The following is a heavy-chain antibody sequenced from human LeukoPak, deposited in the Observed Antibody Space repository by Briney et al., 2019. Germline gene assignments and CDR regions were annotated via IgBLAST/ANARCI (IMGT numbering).Heavy chain of an antibody. Sequence: GASVKVSCKASGYTFTNYYMHGVRQAPGQGLEWMGMIDPSGGTTNYAQKFQGRVTMTRDTSTSTVYMDLSSLRSEDTAVYYCARVSDFWSGYYNRIDYNWFDPWGQGTLVTVSS. J-gene: IGHJ5*02. CDR1: GYTFTNYY. D-gene: IGHD3-3*01. CDR2: IDPSGGTT. CDR3: ARVSDFWSGYYNRIDYNWFDP. V-gene: IGHV1-46*01.